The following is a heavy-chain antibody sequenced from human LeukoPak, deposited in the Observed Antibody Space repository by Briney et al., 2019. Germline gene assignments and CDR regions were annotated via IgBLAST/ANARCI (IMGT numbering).Heavy chain of an antibody. CDR3: ARGDSSSWYILNYYYYYMDV. D-gene: IGHD6-13*01. CDR2: MNPNSGNT. J-gene: IGHJ6*03. V-gene: IGHV1-8*01. CDR1: GYTFTSYD. Sequence: ASVKVSCKASGYTFTSYDINWMRQATGQGLEWMGWMNPNSGNTGYAQKFQGRVTMTRNTSISTAYMELSSLRSEDTAVYYCARGDSSSWYILNYYYYYMDVWGKGTTVTVSS.